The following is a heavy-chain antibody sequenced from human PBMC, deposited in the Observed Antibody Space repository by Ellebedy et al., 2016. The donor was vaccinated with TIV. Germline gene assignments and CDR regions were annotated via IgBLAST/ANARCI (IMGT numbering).Heavy chain of an antibody. V-gene: IGHV4-4*02. D-gene: IGHD4-11*01. Sequence: SETLSLTCAVSGGSISSSNWWRWVRQPPGKGLEWSGEIYHSGSTNYNQSLKSRVTISVDKSKNQFSLKLSSVTAADTAVYYCARDPKTTVTMGGYYYYYGMDVWGQGTTVTVSS. J-gene: IGHJ6*02. CDR2: IYHSGST. CDR1: GGSISSSNW. CDR3: ARDPKTTVTMGGYYYYYGMDV.